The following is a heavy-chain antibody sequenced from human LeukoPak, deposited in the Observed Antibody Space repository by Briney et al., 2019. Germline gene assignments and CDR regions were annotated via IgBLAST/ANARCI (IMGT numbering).Heavy chain of an antibody. J-gene: IGHJ4*02. CDR3: AKDEIVGAPSVLYYYDY. V-gene: IGHV3-30*18. Sequence: GGSLRLSCAASGFTFSSYGMHWVRQAPGKGLEWVAVISYDGSNKYYADSVKGRFTISRDNSKNTLYLQMNSLRAEDTAVYYCAKDEIVGAPSVLYYYDYWGQGTLVTVSS. CDR1: GFTFSSYG. CDR2: ISYDGSNK. D-gene: IGHD1-26*01.